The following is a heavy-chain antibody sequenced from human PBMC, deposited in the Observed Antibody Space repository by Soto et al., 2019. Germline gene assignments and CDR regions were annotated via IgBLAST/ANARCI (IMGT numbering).Heavy chain of an antibody. V-gene: IGHV1-69*12. J-gene: IGHJ6*02. CDR1: GGTFSSYA. CDR3: ARDDVDTAMPYGMDV. D-gene: IGHD5-18*01. Sequence: QVQLVQSGAEVKKPGSSVKVSCKASGGTFSSYAISWVRQAPGQGLEWMGGIIPIFGTANYAQKFQGRVTITADESTGTAYRELSSLRSEDTAVYYCARDDVDTAMPYGMDVWGQGTTVTVSS. CDR2: IIPIFGTA.